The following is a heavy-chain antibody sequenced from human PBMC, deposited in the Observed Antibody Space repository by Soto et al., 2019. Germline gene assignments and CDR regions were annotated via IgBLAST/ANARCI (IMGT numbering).Heavy chain of an antibody. V-gene: IGHV3-23*01. D-gene: IGHD3-10*01. J-gene: IGHJ6*03. CDR1: GFTFSSDA. CDR3: ATALYGSGSYYYYYYMDV. Sequence: GALRRSCAASGFTFSSDAMSWVRQAPGKGLEWVSAISGSGGSTYYADSVKGRFTISRDNSKNTLYLQMNSLRAEDTAVYYCATALYGSGSYYYYYYMDVWGKGTTVTVSS. CDR2: ISGSGGST.